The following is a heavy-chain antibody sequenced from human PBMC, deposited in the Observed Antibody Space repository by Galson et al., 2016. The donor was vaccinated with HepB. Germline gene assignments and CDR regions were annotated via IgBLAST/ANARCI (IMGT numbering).Heavy chain of an antibody. CDR2: IWYDGSYK. CDR1: GFTFTNYG. Sequence: SLRLSCATSGFTFTNYGFHWVRQAPGKGLEWLAVIWYDGSYKFHADSVRGRLTLSRDNANNTVYLQMNSLRAEDTAVYYCARDGLQPALDYWGQGSLVTVSS. V-gene: IGHV3-33*01. J-gene: IGHJ4*02. CDR3: ARDGLQPALDY. D-gene: IGHD3-16*01.